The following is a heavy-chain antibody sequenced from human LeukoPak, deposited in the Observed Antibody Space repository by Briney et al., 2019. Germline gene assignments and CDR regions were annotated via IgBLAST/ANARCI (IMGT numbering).Heavy chain of an antibody. CDR1: GFTFSSYG. CDR2: ISGSGGIT. CDR3: AKDERIGHGDY. V-gene: IGHV3-23*01. Sequence: GGTLRLSCAASGFTFSSYGMSWVRQAPGKGLEWVSAISGSGGITYYADSVKDRFTISRENSKNTLCLPMNSLRAEDTAVYYCAKDERIGHGDYWGKGNLVRVSS. D-gene: IGHD7-27*01. J-gene: IGHJ4*02.